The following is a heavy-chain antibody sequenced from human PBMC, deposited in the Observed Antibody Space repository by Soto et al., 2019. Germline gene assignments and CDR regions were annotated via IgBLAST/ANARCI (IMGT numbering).Heavy chain of an antibody. J-gene: IGHJ4*02. D-gene: IGHD3-16*02. V-gene: IGHV3-9*01. Sequence: EVQLVESGGGLVQPGRSLRLSCAASGFSFGDYAMHWVRQAPGKGLEWVAGISWNSGSTGYADSVKGRFTISRDNAKNSLYQQMNSMRAEDTAFYYCVKDNGLGVIPVFYYFGYWGQGTLVTVSS. CDR1: GFSFGDYA. CDR3: VKDNGLGVIPVFYYFGY. CDR2: ISWNSGST.